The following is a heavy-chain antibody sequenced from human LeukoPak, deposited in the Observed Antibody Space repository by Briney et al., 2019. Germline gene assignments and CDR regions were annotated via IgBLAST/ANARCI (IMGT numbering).Heavy chain of an antibody. CDR3: ARDYYGDYSFDY. J-gene: IGHJ4*02. CDR2: ISSGSSDI. D-gene: IGHD4-17*01. Sequence: GGSLRLCAASGFTFSTYTINWVRQAPGKGLEWVSSISSGSSDIYYADSVKGRFTISRDDAKNSLYLHMNSLTADDTAVYYCARDYYGDYSFDYWGQGTLVTVSS. CDR1: GFTFSTYT. V-gene: IGHV3-21*01.